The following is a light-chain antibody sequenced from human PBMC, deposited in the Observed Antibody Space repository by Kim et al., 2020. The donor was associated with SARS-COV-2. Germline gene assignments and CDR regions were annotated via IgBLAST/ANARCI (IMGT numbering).Light chain of an antibody. CDR2: WAP. Sequence: AALNTQSSQSVLYSSNNKNYLAWDQQRPGQPPKLLFYWAPTRESGVPDRFTVSGSGTDFSLTISRLQAEDVAVYFCQHSYRTVLTFGGGTKVDIK. CDR1: QSVLYSSNNKNY. J-gene: IGKJ4*01. CDR3: QHSYRTVLT. V-gene: IGKV4-1*01.